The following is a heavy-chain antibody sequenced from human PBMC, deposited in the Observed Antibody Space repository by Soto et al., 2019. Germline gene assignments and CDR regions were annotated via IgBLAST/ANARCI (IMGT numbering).Heavy chain of an antibody. Sequence: ASVKVSCKACGYTFTSYGIIWVRQAPGQGLEWMGFINPNSGATTYAQNLQDRVTMTTDTSTSTAYMELSSLRSEDTAVYYCARVLTYYDFSAPLWGQGTLVTVSS. CDR1: GYTFTSYG. V-gene: IGHV1-18*01. J-gene: IGHJ4*02. D-gene: IGHD3-3*01. CDR2: INPNSGAT. CDR3: ARVLTYYDFSAPL.